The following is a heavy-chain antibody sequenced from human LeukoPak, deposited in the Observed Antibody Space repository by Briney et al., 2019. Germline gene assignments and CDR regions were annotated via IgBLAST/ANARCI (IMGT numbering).Heavy chain of an antibody. V-gene: IGHV3-23*01. CDR1: GFTFSSYA. D-gene: IGHD3-10*01. Sequence: PGGSLRLSCAASGFTFSSYAMSWVRQAPGKGLEWVSAISGSGGSTYYADSVKGRFTISRDNAKNSLYLQMNSLRAEDTAVYYCARDPELGSAFDIWGQGTMVTVSS. J-gene: IGHJ3*02. CDR2: ISGSGGST. CDR3: ARDPELGSAFDI.